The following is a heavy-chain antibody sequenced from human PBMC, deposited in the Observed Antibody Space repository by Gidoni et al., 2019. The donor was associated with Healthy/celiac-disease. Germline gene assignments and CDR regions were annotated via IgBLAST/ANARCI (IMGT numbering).Heavy chain of an antibody. V-gene: IGHV4-31*03. J-gene: IGHJ5*02. CDR2: ISSSGIT. Sequence: QVLLRESGPGLVKPSQNLHLTFTVSGDSISTVTYYCAWIRQHPGKGFEWIGFISSSGITYYNPSLESRLVISFETSENQFALKLNSVSAADTAIYFCARVETLQTFCFDPWGQGILVTVSS. CDR1: GDSISTVTYY. CDR3: ARVETLQTFCFDP.